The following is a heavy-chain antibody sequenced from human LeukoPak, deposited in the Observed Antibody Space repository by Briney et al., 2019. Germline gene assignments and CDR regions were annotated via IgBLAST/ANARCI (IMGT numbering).Heavy chain of an antibody. J-gene: IGHJ4*02. D-gene: IGHD2-2*01. Sequence: GGSLRLSCAASGFTFSNAWMSWVRQAPGKGLEWVGRIKSKTDGGTTDYAAPVKGRFTISRDDSKNTLYLQMNSLKTEDTAVNYCTTDTIVVVPAAAYYFDYWGQGTLVTVSS. CDR3: TTDTIVVVPAAAYYFDY. CDR2: IKSKTDGGTT. CDR1: GFTFSNAW. V-gene: IGHV3-15*01.